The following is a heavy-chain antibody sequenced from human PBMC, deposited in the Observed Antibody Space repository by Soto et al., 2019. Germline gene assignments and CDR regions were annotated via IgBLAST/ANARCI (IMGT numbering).Heavy chain of an antibody. J-gene: IGHJ4*02. CDR2: ISSSSSYI. V-gene: IGHV3-21*01. CDR1: GFTFSSYS. D-gene: IGHD3-22*01. Sequence: EVQLVESGGGLVKPGGSLRLSCAASGFTFSSYSMNWVRQAPGKGLEWVSSISSSSSYIYYADSVKGRFTISRDNAKNSLYLQMNSLRAEDTTVYYCARPYYYDSSGYYPPDYWGQGTLVTVSS. CDR3: ARPYYYDSSGYYPPDY.